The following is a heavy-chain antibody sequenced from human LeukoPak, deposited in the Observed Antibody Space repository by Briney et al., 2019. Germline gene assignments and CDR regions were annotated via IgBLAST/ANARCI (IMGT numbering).Heavy chain of an antibody. CDR1: GFTFSNYA. Sequence: GGSLRLSCAASGFTFSNYAMSWVRQAPGKGLEWVSAISGSDGSTNYADSVKGRFTISRDNSKNTLYLQMNSLRAEDTALYYCARDLGTDGYNFVHDYWGQGTLVTVSS. D-gene: IGHD5-24*01. CDR2: ISGSDGST. J-gene: IGHJ4*02. V-gene: IGHV3-23*01. CDR3: ARDLGTDGYNFVHDY.